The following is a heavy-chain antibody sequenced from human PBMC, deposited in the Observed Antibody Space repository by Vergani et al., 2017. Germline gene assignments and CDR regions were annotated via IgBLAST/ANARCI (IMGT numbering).Heavy chain of an antibody. Sequence: QLQLQESGPGLVKPSATLSLTCSVSGASIRSSNYYWGWIRQPPGKGLEWIASIYYSGSTYYNPSLKSRVTISVDTSKNQFSLKLSSVTAADTAVYFCARDSPSSGWPHDAFDIWGQGTMVTVSS. CDR2: IYYSGST. CDR3: ARDSPSSGWPHDAFDI. J-gene: IGHJ3*02. V-gene: IGHV4-39*02. D-gene: IGHD6-19*01. CDR1: GASIRSSNYY.